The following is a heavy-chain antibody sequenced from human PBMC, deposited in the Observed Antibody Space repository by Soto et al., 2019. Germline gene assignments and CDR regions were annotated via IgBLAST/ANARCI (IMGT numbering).Heavy chain of an antibody. CDR2: VYYSGTT. D-gene: IGHD3-22*01. V-gene: IGHV4-30-4*01. CDR3: ARMSYFYDKWYFDL. Sequence: SETLSLTCTVSGASINNNDYYWSWIRQTPGKGLEWIGYVYYSGTTDYIPSLKSRLSMSIDKSQNQFTLKLNSVTAADTATYYCARMSYFYDKWYFDLPGPGTLVTVSS. CDR1: GASINNNDYY. J-gene: IGHJ2*01.